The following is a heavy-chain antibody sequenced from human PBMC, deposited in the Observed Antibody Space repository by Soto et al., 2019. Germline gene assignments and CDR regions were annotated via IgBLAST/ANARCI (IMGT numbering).Heavy chain of an antibody. D-gene: IGHD3-10*01. Sequence: SETLSLTCTVSGGSISSISNHYCSWIRLPPGKGLEWIGYISNIGFTRYNPSLKSRVSISVDTSKNQFSLKLTSVTAADTAVYYCTTQGFGGLHGLVDVWGQGTTVTVSS. CDR3: TTQGFGGLHGLVDV. CDR1: GGSISSISNHY. J-gene: IGHJ6*02. V-gene: IGHV4-61*05. CDR2: ISNIGFT.